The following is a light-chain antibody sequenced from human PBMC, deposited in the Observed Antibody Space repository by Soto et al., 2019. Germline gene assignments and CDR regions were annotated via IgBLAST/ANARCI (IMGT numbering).Light chain of an antibody. J-gene: IGLJ1*01. CDR2: EAF. Sequence: QSALTQPASVSGSPGQSITISCTGTSSDIGSDKLISWCQHHPGRAPKIMLYEAFKRPSGVSDRFSGSRAGNTASLTISGLRAEDEADYYCCSSGGSPTYVFGTGTKLTVL. CDR1: SSDIGSDKL. CDR3: CSSGGSPTYV. V-gene: IGLV2-23*01.